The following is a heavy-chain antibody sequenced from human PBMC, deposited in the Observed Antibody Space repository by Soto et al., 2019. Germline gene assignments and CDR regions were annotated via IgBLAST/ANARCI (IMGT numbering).Heavy chain of an antibody. CDR3: ARDSPREYDYVWGSYRYRGLDY. CDR1: GFTFTNYA. D-gene: IGHD3-16*02. CDR2: IWFDGGNK. V-gene: IGHV3-33*01. Sequence: GGSLRLSCAASGFTFTNYAMHWVRQAPGKGLEWVAVIWFDGGNKYYADSVKGRFTISRDNSKNTLDLQMNSLRAEDTALYYCARDSPREYDYVWGSYRYRGLDYWGQGTLVTVSS. J-gene: IGHJ4*02.